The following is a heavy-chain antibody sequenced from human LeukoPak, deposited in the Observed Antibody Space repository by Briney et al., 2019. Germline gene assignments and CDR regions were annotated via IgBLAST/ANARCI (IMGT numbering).Heavy chain of an antibody. J-gene: IGHJ5*02. CDR3: ARSFTALIMS. D-gene: IGHD5-18*01. CDR2: IYYSGTT. Sequence: SETLSLTCSVSGGSISTSSYYWGWIRQSPGKGLEWIGTIYYSGTTYYNASLKSRLTMSIDTSRNQFYLRLSSVTAADTAVYSCARSFTALIMSWGQGTLVTVTS. CDR1: GGSISTSSYY. V-gene: IGHV4-39*07.